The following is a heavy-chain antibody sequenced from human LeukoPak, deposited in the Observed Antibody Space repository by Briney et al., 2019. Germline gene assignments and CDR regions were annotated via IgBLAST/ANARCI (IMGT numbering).Heavy chain of an antibody. CDR2: ISSSGGTT. J-gene: IGHJ4*02. V-gene: IGHV3-23*01. Sequence: PGGSLRLSCAASGLTFSSYAMTWVRQAPGKGLEWVSTISSSGGTTHYADSVKGRFTISRDNSKNTLYLQMNGLRAEDTAVYYCANAPVYSSSWYGFYYWGQGTQVTVSS. D-gene: IGHD6-13*01. CDR3: ANAPVYSSSWYGFYY. CDR1: GLTFSSYA.